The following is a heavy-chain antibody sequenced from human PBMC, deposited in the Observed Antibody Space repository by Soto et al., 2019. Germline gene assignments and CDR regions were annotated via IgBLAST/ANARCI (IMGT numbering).Heavy chain of an antibody. CDR2: ISGSGSST. CDR1: GFTFRNTA. V-gene: IGHV3-23*01. CDR3: AREELPDLDY. D-gene: IGHD1-26*01. Sequence: PGGSLRLSCAASGFTFRNTAMTWVRQAPGKGLEWVATISGSGSSTFHADSVRGRFTISRDISKDTLFLQMNSLRPEDTAVYYCAREELPDLDYWGQGTLVTVSP. J-gene: IGHJ4*02.